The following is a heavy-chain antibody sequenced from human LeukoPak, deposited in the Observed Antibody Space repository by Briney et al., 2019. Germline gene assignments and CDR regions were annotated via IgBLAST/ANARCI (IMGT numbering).Heavy chain of an antibody. V-gene: IGHV5-51*01. CDR3: ARLYKYYDILTGYGYYYYYGMDV. J-gene: IGHJ6*02. CDR1: GSIFTSYW. CDR2: IYPGDSDT. D-gene: IGHD3-9*01. Sequence: GASLQISCEGSGSIFTSYWIGWVRPLPGKGLEWMGIIYPGDSDTRYSPSFQGQVTISADKSISTAYLQWSSLKASDTAMYYCARLYKYYDILTGYGYYYYYGMDVWGQGTTVTVSS.